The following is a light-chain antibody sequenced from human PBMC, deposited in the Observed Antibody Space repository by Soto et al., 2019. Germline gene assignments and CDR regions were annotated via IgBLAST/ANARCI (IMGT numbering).Light chain of an antibody. V-gene: IGKV1-5*03. CDR1: QSISSY. J-gene: IGKJ2*01. Sequence: DIQMTQSPTTLSASVGDRVTITCRASQSISSYLAWYQQKPGKAPKLLIYKASSLESGVPSRFSGSASGTEFTLTSSSLQPDDFATYYCQQYKSYSYTFGQGTKLEIK. CDR2: KAS. CDR3: QQYKSYSYT.